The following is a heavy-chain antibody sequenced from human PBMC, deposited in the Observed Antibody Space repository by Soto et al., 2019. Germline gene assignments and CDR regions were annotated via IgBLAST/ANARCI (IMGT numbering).Heavy chain of an antibody. Sequence: QVQLVESGGDLVKPGGSLRLSCAASGYTFSDYYMSWIRQAPGKGLEWISYIDTSGTKIYYADSVKGRFTITRDNVKNSLYLEMNSLSGEDTAVYYCASHYDMWSGYLSPVDYWGQGTLVTVSS. CDR1: GYTFSDYY. V-gene: IGHV3-11*04. CDR3: ASHYDMWSGYLSPVDY. J-gene: IGHJ4*02. CDR2: IDTSGTKI. D-gene: IGHD3-3*01.